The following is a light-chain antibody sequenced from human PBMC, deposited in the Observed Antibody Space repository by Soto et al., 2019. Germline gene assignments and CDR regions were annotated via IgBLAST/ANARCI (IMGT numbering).Light chain of an antibody. CDR2: AAS. CDR3: LQHNIYSWM. Sequence: DIQMTQSPSSLSASVGDRVTITCRASHDIKNDLDWYQQKPGKGPKRLIYAASSLQSGVPSRFSGSGSGTEFTLTISSLQSEDFATYYCLQHNIYSWMFGQGTKVEIK. CDR1: HDIKND. V-gene: IGKV1-17*01. J-gene: IGKJ1*01.